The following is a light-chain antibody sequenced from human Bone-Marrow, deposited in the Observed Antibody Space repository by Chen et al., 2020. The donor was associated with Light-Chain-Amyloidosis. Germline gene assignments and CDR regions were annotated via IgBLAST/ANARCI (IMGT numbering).Light chain of an antibody. Sequence: SYELTQPPSVSVSPGQTARITCSGDDLPTKYAYWYQQKPGQAPVLVIHRDTERPSGISERFTGSRSGTTATLTISRVQAEDEADYHCQSAAGSGTYEVICGGGTKLNGL. CDR2: RDT. CDR3: QSAAGSGTYEVI. J-gene: IGLJ2*01. CDR1: DLPTKY. V-gene: IGLV3-25*03.